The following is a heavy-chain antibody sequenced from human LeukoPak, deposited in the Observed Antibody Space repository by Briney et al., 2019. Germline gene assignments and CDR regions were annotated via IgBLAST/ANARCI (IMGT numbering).Heavy chain of an antibody. J-gene: IGHJ4*02. D-gene: IGHD5-12*01. CDR1: GFTFSNAW. CDR2: IKSKTDGGTT. CDR3: TTDSRDSRGYSGYDLRYFDY. Sequence: PGGSLRLSCAASGFTFSNAWMSWVRQAPGKGLEWVGRIKSKTDGGTTDYAAPVKGRFTISRDDSKNTLYLQMNSLKTEDTAVYYYTTDSRDSRGYSGYDLRYFDYWGQGTLVTVSS. V-gene: IGHV3-15*01.